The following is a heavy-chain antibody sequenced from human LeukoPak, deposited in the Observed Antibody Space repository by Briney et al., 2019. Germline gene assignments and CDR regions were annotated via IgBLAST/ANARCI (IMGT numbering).Heavy chain of an antibody. Sequence: SQTLSLTCTVSGGSISSGSYYWSWIRQPAGKGLEWIGRIYTSGSTNYNPSLKSRVTISVDTSKNQFSLKLSSVTAADTAVYYCARVVVVIKGVNWFDPWGQGTLVTVSS. D-gene: IGHD3-22*01. J-gene: IGHJ5*02. CDR2: IYTSGST. V-gene: IGHV4-61*02. CDR3: ARVVVVIKGVNWFDP. CDR1: GGSISSGSYY.